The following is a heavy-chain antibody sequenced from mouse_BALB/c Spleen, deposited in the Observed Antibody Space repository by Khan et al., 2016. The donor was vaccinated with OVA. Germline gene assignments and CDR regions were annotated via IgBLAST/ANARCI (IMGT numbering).Heavy chain of an antibody. V-gene: IGHV1-7*01. D-gene: IGHD1-1*01. CDR2: INPSTAYT. J-gene: IGHJ2*01. CDR3: ERRGLRWDFDY. Sequence: QVQLKESGAELAKPGASVKMSCKASGYTFLNYWILWVKQRPGQGLEWIGYINPSTAYTAYNQNFKDKATLTADKSSRTAYMQLSSLTSEDSAVYYCERRGLRWDFDYWDQGTTLTVSS. CDR1: GYTFLNYW.